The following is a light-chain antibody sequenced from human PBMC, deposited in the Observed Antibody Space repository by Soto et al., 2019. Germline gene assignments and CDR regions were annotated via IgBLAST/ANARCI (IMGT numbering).Light chain of an antibody. V-gene: IGKV3-15*01. J-gene: IGKJ3*01. CDR3: QQYNNWPPFT. CDR2: GAS. Sequence: EIVMTQSPATLSVSPGERATLSCRASQSVSSNLAWYQQKPGQAPRLLIYGASTRATGIPVRFSGSGSGTAFTLTISSLQSEDFAVYYCQQYNNWPPFTFGPGTKVDIK. CDR1: QSVSSN.